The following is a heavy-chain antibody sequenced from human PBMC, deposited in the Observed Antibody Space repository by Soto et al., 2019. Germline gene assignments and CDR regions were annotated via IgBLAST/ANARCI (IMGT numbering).Heavy chain of an antibody. Sequence: SETLSLTCTVSGGSISSYYWSWIRQPPGKGLEWIGYIYYSGGTNYNPSLKSRVTISVDTSKNEFSLKLSSVTAADTAVYYCARQGSAAYNWFDSWGQGTLVTVSS. V-gene: IGHV4-59*08. CDR3: ARQGSAAYNWFDS. CDR1: GGSISSYY. J-gene: IGHJ5*01. CDR2: IYYSGGT. D-gene: IGHD2-2*01.